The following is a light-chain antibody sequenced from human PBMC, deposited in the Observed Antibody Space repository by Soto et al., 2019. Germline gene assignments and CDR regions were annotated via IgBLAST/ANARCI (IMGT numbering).Light chain of an antibody. CDR2: RNN. CDR3: VAWDDTLDAQV. Sequence: QSVLTQSPSASGTPGQRVTISCSGSRSNIGRNFAYWYQHVPGTAPRLLIQRNNERPSGVPDRFSGSKSGTSVSLANSWLRSDDEATYYCVAWDDTLDAQVFGGGTKLTVL. CDR1: RSNIGRNF. J-gene: IGLJ3*02. V-gene: IGLV1-47*01.